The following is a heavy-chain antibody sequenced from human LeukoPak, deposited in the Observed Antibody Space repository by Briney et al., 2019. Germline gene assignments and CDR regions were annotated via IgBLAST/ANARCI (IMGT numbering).Heavy chain of an antibody. CDR1: GFIFNDYY. CDR3: ARRIQI. CDR2: ISNSGSTI. D-gene: IGHD2-21*01. J-gene: IGHJ4*02. V-gene: IGHV3-11*01. Sequence: GGSLRLSCAASGFIFNDYYITWIRQAPGKGLEWVSYISNSGSTIYYADSVKGGFTISRDNAKNSLYLLTNSLRAEDTAVYYCARRIQIWGQGTLVTVSS.